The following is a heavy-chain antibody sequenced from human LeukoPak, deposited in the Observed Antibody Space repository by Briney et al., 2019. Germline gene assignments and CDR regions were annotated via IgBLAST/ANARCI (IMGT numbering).Heavy chain of an antibody. D-gene: IGHD5-12*01. CDR3: ARRAGVATIPLYYYYYYMDV. CDR2: IYYSGST. V-gene: IGHV4-39*01. J-gene: IGHJ6*03. Sequence: PSETLSLTCTVSGGSISSSSYYWGWIRQPPGKGLEWIGSIYYSGSTYYNPSLKSRVTISVDTSKNQFSLKLSSVTAADTAVYYCARRAGVATIPLYYYYYYMDVWGKGTTVTISS. CDR1: GGSISSSSYY.